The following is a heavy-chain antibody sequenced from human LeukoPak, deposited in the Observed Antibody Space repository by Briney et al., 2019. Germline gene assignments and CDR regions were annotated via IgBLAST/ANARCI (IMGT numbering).Heavy chain of an antibody. CDR3: ARSIAAREVYYYYMDV. Sequence: GASVKVSCKASGYTFTGYYMHWVRQAPGQGLEWMGWINPNSGGTNYAQKFQGRVTMTRDTSVSAAYMELSSLRSEDTAVYYCARSIAAREVYYYYMDVWGKGTTVTVSS. CDR1: GYTFTGYY. J-gene: IGHJ6*03. V-gene: IGHV1-2*02. D-gene: IGHD6-6*01. CDR2: INPNSGGT.